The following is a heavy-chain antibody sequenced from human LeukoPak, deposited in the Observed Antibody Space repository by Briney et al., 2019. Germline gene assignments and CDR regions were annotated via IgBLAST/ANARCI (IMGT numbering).Heavy chain of an antibody. CDR1: VFTVSSDY. CDR2: IYSGGST. CDR3: TRGGSVHATRSFDH. V-gene: IGHV3-66*01. J-gene: IGHJ4*02. Sequence: PGGSLRLSCSASVFTVSSDYMSWVRQAPGKGLAWLSVIYSGGSTYYADSVKGRFTISRDNSKNTVYLQMNSLRVEDTAVYYCTRGGSVHATRSFDHWGQGTLVTVSS. D-gene: IGHD2-8*01.